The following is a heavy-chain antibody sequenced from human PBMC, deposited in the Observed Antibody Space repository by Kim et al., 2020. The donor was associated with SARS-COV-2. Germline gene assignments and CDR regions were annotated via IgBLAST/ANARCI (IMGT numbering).Heavy chain of an antibody. V-gene: IGHV1-69*01. J-gene: IGHJ4*02. Sequence: ARKCQGRVTITADEPTTTAYMELSSLRSEDTAVYYCARSGWEPNLRYFDYWGQGTLVTVSS. CDR3: ARSGWEPNLRYFDY. D-gene: IGHD1-26*01.